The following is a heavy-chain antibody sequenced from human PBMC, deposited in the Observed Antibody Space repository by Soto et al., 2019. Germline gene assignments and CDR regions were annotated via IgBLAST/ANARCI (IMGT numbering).Heavy chain of an antibody. J-gene: IGHJ4*02. CDR2: IDWDDDK. D-gene: IGHD6-19*01. V-gene: IGHV2-70*11. Sequence: GSGPTLVNPTQTLTLTCTFSGFSLSTSGMCVSWIRQPPGKALEWLARIDWDDDKYYSTSLKTRLTISKDTSKNQVVLTMTNMDPVDTATYYCARIVYSSGWPGILVRGNYFDYWGQGTLVTVSS. CDR3: ARIVYSSGWPGILVRGNYFDY. CDR1: GFSLSTSGMC.